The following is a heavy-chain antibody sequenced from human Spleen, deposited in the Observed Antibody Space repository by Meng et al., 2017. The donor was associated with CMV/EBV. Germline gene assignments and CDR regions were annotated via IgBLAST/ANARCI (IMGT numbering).Heavy chain of an antibody. J-gene: IGHJ6*02. CDR1: GFAFNNSA. CDR2: ISNDGTNE. Sequence: GESLKISCAASGFAFNNSAMHWARQAPGKGLEWLTLISNDGTNEYYADSVKGRFTISRDNAKNSLYLQMNSLRAEDTAVYYCARDQCSSTSCYQYYYYGMDVWGQGTTVTVSS. V-gene: IGHV3-30*04. CDR3: ARDQCSSTSCYQYYYYGMDV. D-gene: IGHD2-2*01.